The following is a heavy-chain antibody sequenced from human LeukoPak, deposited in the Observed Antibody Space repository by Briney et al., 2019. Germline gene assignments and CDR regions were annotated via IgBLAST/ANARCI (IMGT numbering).Heavy chain of an antibody. V-gene: IGHV3-7*01. CDR2: IKQDGSDK. CDR3: VLLHTGYDHLLDY. J-gene: IGHJ4*02. D-gene: IGHD5-12*01. CDR1: GFTFSNYW. Sequence: GGSLRLSCAASGFTFSNYWMTWVRQAPGKGLEWVANIKQDGSDKYYVDSVKGRFTISRDNAKNSLYLQMNSLRAEDTAVYYCVLLHTGYDHLLDYWGPGTLVTVSS.